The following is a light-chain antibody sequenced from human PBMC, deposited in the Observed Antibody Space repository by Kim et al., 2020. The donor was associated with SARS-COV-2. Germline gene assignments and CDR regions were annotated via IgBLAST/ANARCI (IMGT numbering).Light chain of an antibody. J-gene: IGKJ2*03. V-gene: IGKV1-39*01. CDR1: QSISNY. CDR3: QQSFSTPAS. Sequence: SAYVGDRVTITCRSSQSISNYLNWYQQRPGKAPKLLIYTASSLQSGVPSRFSGSGSGTDFTLTISSLQPEDFASYYCQQSFSTPASFGQGTKLEI. CDR2: TAS.